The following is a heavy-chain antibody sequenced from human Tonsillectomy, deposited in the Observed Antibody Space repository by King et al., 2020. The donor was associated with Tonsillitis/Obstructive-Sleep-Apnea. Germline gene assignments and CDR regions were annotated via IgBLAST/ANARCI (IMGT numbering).Heavy chain of an antibody. D-gene: IGHD2-15*01. J-gene: IGHJ4*02. Sequence: VQLVESGGGLVQPGGSLSLSCAASGFTFSSYAMSWVRQAPGKGLEWVLSISGSGDITYYADSVRGRFTISRDNSKNTLYLQMNSLRAEDTAVYYCAKVRSEVVVAATNYWGQGTLVTVSS. CDR1: GFTFSSYA. CDR3: AKVRSEVVVAATNY. V-gene: IGHV3-23*04. CDR2: ISGSGDIT.